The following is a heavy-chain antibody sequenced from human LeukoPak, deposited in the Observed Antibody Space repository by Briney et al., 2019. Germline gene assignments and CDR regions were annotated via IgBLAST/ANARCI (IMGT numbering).Heavy chain of an antibody. D-gene: IGHD2/OR15-2a*01. J-gene: IGHJ4*02. V-gene: IGHV1-69*04. CDR1: GGTFSSYA. Sequence: SVKVSCKASGGTFSSYAISWVRQAPGQGLEWMGRIIPILGIANYAQKFQGRVTITADKSTSTAYMELSSLRSEDTAVYYCARDIVLGGGADYWGQGTLVTVSS. CDR3: ARDIVLGGGADY. CDR2: IIPILGIA.